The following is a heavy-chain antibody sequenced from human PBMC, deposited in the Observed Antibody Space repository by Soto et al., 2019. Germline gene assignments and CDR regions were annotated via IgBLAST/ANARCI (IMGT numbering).Heavy chain of an antibody. V-gene: IGHV3-30-3*01. J-gene: IGHJ4*02. CDR2: ISYDGSNK. D-gene: IGHD3-22*01. CDR1: GFTFSSYS. Sequence: PGGSLRLSCAASGFTFSSYSMHWVRQAPGKGLEWVAVISYDGSNKYYADSVEGRFTISRDNSKNTLYLQMNSLRAEDTAVYYCARDGFTMIEPHFDYWGQGTLVTVSS. CDR3: ARDGFTMIEPHFDY.